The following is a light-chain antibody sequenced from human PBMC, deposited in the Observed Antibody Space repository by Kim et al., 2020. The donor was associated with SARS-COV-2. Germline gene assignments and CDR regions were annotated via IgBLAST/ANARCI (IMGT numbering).Light chain of an antibody. Sequence: SSELTQDPAVSVALGQTVRITCQGDSLRSYYASWYQQKPGQAPVLVIYGKNNRPSGIPDRFSGSSSGNTASLTITGAQAEDEADYYCNSRDSSGNHLEVFGTGTQLTVL. V-gene: IGLV3-19*01. CDR1: SLRSYY. CDR2: GKN. CDR3: NSRDSSGNHLEV. J-gene: IGLJ1*01.